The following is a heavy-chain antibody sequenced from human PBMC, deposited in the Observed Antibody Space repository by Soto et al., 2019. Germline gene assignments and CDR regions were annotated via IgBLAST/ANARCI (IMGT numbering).Heavy chain of an antibody. Sequence: QVQLVESGGGVVQPGRSLRLSCAASGFTFSSYGMHWVRQAPGKGLEWVAVIWYDGSNKYYADSVKGRFTISRENSKNTLYLQMNSLRAEETAVYYCARWGIAAGDYWGQGTLVTVSS. J-gene: IGHJ4*02. CDR2: IWYDGSNK. CDR1: GFTFSSYG. V-gene: IGHV3-33*01. D-gene: IGHD6-13*01. CDR3: ARWGIAAGDY.